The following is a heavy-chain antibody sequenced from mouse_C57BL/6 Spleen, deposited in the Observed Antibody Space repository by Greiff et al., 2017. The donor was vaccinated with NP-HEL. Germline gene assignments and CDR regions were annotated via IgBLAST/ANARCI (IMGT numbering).Heavy chain of an antibody. CDR1: GFTFSSYA. D-gene: IGHD2-13*01. J-gene: IGHJ3*01. Sequence: EVKLMESGGGLVKPGGSLKLSCAASGFTFSSYAMSWVRQTPEKRLEWVATISDGGSYTYYPDNVKGRFTISRDNAKNNLYLQMSHLKSEDTAMYYCARDEGSGGDGDEIWFAYWGQGTLVTVSA. CDR2: ISDGGSYT. CDR3: ARDEGSGGDGDEIWFAY. V-gene: IGHV5-4*01.